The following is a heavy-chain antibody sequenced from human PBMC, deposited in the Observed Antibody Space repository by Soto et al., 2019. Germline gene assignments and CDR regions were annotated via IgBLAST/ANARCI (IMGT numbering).Heavy chain of an antibody. Sequence: QITLKESGPTLVKPTQTLTLTCTFSGFSLTTRGVGVGWIRQPPGKALECLALIYWDDDKRYSPSLQSRLSITNDTSKNQVALTMTNVNPVDTATYYCAHIPNYYQYDWFDPWGQGTLVSVSS. J-gene: IGHJ5*02. CDR3: AHIPNYYQYDWFDP. D-gene: IGHD3-16*01. V-gene: IGHV2-5*02. CDR2: IYWDDDK. CDR1: GFSLTTRGVG.